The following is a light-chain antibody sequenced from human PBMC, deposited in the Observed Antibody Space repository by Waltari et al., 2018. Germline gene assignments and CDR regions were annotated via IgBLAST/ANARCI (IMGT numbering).Light chain of an antibody. CDR2: VYSDGSH. J-gene: IGLJ3*02. CDR3: QTGGHGTWV. V-gene: IGLV4-69*01. CDR1: SGHTSNV. Sequence: QLVLTQSPSASASLGASVKLTCTLSSGHTSNVIAWHQQQPEKGPRYLMKVYSDGSHSKGDGIPARFSGSSSGAERYLTISSVQSGDEADYYCQTGGHGTWVFGGGTKLTVL.